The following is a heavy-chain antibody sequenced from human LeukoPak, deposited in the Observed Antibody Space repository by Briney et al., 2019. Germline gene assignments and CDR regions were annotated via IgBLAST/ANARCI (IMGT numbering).Heavy chain of an antibody. CDR1: GFTFSSYG. D-gene: IGHD6-25*01. CDR3: AREPVGMAAAVPLGDY. V-gene: IGHV3-30*03. CDR2: ISYDGSNK. J-gene: IGHJ4*02. Sequence: PGKPLRLSCAASGFTFSSYGMHWVRQAPGKRLHWVAGISYDGSNKYYADSAKGRFTISRDNSKNTLYLQMNSLRTEDTAVYYCAREPVGMAAAVPLGDYWGQGTLVTVSS.